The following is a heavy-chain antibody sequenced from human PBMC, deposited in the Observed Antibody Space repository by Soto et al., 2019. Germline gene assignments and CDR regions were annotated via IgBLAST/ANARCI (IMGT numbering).Heavy chain of an antibody. CDR2: INHSGST. CDR1: DGSMNSDSSY. CDR3: ARLGGYVSVGYYYLWDS. D-gene: IGHD3-22*01. J-gene: IGHJ4*02. V-gene: IGHV4-39*01. Sequence: PSETPSLTCRVSDGSMNSDSSYWGWIRQPPGKGLEWIGVINHSGSTYHNLSLKGRVTMSVDASRNQFSLKLTSMTAADTAVYYCARLGGYVSVGYYYLWDSWGQGTLVTVYS.